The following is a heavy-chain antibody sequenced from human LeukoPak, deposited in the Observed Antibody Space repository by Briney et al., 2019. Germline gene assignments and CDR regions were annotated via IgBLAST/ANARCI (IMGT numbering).Heavy chain of an antibody. V-gene: IGHV1-8*01. CDR2: MNPVSGNA. D-gene: IGHD6-13*01. J-gene: IGHJ4*02. CDR1: GYTFTNFD. Sequence: ASVKVSCKASGYTFTNFDINWVRQAPGQGLEWMGWMNPVSGNAGSAQKFQGRVTMTTDTSTSTAYMELRSLRSDDTAVYYCARAEYSSSWYVDYWGQGTLVTVSS. CDR3: ARAEYSSSWYVDY.